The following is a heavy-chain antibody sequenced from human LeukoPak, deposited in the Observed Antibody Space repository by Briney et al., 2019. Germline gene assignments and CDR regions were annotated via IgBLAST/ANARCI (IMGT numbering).Heavy chain of an antibody. CDR2: IRYDGSNK. V-gene: IGHV3-30*02. Sequence: GGSLRLSCAASGFTFSSYGMHWVRQAPGKGLEWVAFIRYDGSNKYYADSVKGRFTISRDNSKNTLYLQMNSLRAEDTAVYYCARPLSGYSSSLGYWGQGTLVTVSS. D-gene: IGHD6-6*01. CDR1: GFTFSSYG. J-gene: IGHJ4*02. CDR3: ARPLSGYSSSLGY.